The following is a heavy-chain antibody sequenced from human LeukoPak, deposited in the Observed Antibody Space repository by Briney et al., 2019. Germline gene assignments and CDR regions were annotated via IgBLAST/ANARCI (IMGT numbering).Heavy chain of an antibody. V-gene: IGHV4-39*01. CDR3: ARSLHDYYDSPPDY. Sequence: GSLRLSCAASGFTFSSYAMSWVRQPPGKGLEWIGSIYYSGSTYYNPSLKSRVTISVDTSKNQFSLKLSSVTAADTAVYYCARSLHDYYDSPPDYWGQGTLVTVSS. D-gene: IGHD3-22*01. J-gene: IGHJ4*02. CDR2: IYYSGST. CDR1: GFTFSSYA.